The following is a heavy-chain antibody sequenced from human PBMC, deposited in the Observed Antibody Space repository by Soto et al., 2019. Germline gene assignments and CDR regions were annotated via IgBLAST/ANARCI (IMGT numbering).Heavy chain of an antibody. V-gene: IGHV3-11*06. CDR3: ARGGAGQWLVPALYGMDV. Sequence: QVQLVESGGGLVKPGGSLRLSCAASGFTFSDYYMSWIRQAPGKGLEWVSYISSSSSYTNYADSVKGRFTISRDNAKNSLYLQMNSLRAEDTAVYYCARGGAGQWLVPALYGMDVWGQGTTVTVSS. CDR2: ISSSSSYT. CDR1: GFTFSDYY. J-gene: IGHJ6*02. D-gene: IGHD6-19*01.